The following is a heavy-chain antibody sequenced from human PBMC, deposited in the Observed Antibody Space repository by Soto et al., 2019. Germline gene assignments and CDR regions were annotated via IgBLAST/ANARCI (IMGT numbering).Heavy chain of an antibody. CDR1: GFSFINAW. D-gene: IGHD5-18*01. CDR2: ISSSSSTI. V-gene: IGHV3-48*01. J-gene: IGHJ4*02. CDR3: AKDRIFGTAMDY. Sequence: GGSLRLSCAASGFSFINAWMNWVRQTPEKGLEWVSYISSSSSTIFYTDSVKGRFTVSRDNAKNSLYLQMNSLRAEDTAVYYCAKDRIFGTAMDYWGQGTLVTVSS.